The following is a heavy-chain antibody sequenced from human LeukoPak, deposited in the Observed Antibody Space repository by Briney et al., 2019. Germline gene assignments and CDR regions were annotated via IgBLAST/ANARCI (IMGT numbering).Heavy chain of an antibody. D-gene: IGHD1-26*01. CDR2: IGWNSGNI. J-gene: IGHJ4*02. Sequence: GGSLRLSCAASGFTFGDYAMHWVRQAPGKGLEWVSGIGWNSGNIGYADSVKGRFTISRDNSRNTLYLQMNSLRGDDTAVYYCAKDVGKWESLHFFDYWGQGTLVTVSS. CDR1: GFTFGDYA. V-gene: IGHV3-9*01. CDR3: AKDVGKWESLHFFDY.